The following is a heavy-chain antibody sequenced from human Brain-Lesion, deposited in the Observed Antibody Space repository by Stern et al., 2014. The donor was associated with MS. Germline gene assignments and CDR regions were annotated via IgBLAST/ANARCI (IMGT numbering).Heavy chain of an antibody. CDR3: ARRGDSSSSGFDY. CDR2: IWPGDSDT. CDR1: GYRFTSNW. J-gene: IGHJ4*02. Sequence: EVQLVESGAEVKQPGESLKISCKGSGYRFTSNWIAWVRQITGKGLEGVGVIWPGDSDTRFSPSFQGQVPISAEKSISTAYLQWSSLQASDTAMYYCARRGDSSSSGFDYWGQGTLVIVSS. D-gene: IGHD6-6*01. V-gene: IGHV5-51*01.